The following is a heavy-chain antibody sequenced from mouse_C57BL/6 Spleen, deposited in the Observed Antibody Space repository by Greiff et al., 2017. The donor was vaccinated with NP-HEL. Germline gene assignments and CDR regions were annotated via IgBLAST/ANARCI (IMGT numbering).Heavy chain of an antibody. CDR1: GFTFSDYG. V-gene: IGHV5-17*01. Sequence: DVQLQESGGGLVKPGGSLKLSCAASGFTFSDYGMHWVRQAPEKGLEWVAYISSGSSTIYYADTVKGRFTISRDNAKNTLFLQMTSLRSEDTAMYYCARHYYGSSWYFDVWGTGTTVTVSS. CDR2: ISSGSSTI. J-gene: IGHJ1*03. D-gene: IGHD1-1*01. CDR3: ARHYYGSSWYFDV.